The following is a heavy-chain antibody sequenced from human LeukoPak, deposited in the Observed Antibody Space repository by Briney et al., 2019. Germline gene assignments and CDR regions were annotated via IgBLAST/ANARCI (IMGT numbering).Heavy chain of an antibody. CDR3: ARDHFWDSGSYPPGLFDY. Sequence: PGGSLRLSCAASGFTFSSYAMHWVRQAPGKGLEWVAVISYDGSNKYYADSVKGRFTIPRDNSKNTLYLQMNSLRAEDTAVYYCARDHFWDSGSYPPGLFDYWGQGTLVTVSS. CDR2: ISYDGSNK. D-gene: IGHD1-26*01. CDR1: GFTFSSYA. J-gene: IGHJ4*02. V-gene: IGHV3-30-3*01.